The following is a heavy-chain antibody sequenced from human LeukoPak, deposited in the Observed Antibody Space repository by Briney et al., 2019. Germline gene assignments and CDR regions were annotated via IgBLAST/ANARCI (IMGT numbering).Heavy chain of an antibody. CDR1: GGSTSSGRYY. D-gene: IGHD3-9*01. Sequence: SQTLSLTCTVSGGSTSSGRYYWSWIRQHPGKGLEWIGYIYYSGSAYYNPSLKSRVTISKDTSKTQFSLRLSSVTAADTAVYYCARSYYDILTGFFFDYWGQGTLVTVSS. J-gene: IGHJ4*02. V-gene: IGHV4-31*03. CDR2: IYYSGSA. CDR3: ARSYYDILTGFFFDY.